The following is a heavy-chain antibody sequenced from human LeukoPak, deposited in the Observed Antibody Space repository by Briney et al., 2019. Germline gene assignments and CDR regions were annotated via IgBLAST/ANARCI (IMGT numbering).Heavy chain of an antibody. J-gene: IGHJ4*02. CDR2: ISGSGGST. Sequence: GGSLRRSCAASGFTFSSYAMSWVRQAPGKGLEWVSAISGSGGSTYYADSVEGRFTISRDNSKNTLYLQMNSLRAEDTAVYYCAKDPFIYCSGGSCYSDYWGQGTLVTVSS. V-gene: IGHV3-23*01. CDR3: AKDPFIYCSGGSCYSDY. CDR1: GFTFSSYA. D-gene: IGHD2-15*01.